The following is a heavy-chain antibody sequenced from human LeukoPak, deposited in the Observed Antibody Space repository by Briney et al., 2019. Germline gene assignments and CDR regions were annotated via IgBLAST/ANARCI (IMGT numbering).Heavy chain of an antibody. CDR3: ARDNGEWRLNWFDH. Sequence: GGSLRLSCAASGFTFTSYGMHWVRQAPGKGLDWVALIWDDGNNKYYADSVKGRFTISRDNPKNTLYLQMNGLRAEDTAVYYCARDNGEWRLNWFDHWGQGTLVTVSS. CDR1: GFTFTSYG. D-gene: IGHD2-8*01. V-gene: IGHV3-33*01. CDR2: IWDDGNNK. J-gene: IGHJ5*02.